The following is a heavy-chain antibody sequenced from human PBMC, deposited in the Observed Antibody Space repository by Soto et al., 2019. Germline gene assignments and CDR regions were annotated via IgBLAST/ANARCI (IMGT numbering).Heavy chain of an antibody. V-gene: IGHV1-69*06. CDR2: IIPIFGTA. D-gene: IGHD6-19*01. Sequence: GASVKVSCKASGGTFSSYAISWARQAPGQGLEWMGGIIPIFGTANYAQKFQGRVTITADKSTSTAYMELSSLRSEDTAVYYCARERTGIAVAGMSWFDPWGQGTLVTVSS. CDR1: GGTFSSYA. CDR3: ARERTGIAVAGMSWFDP. J-gene: IGHJ5*02.